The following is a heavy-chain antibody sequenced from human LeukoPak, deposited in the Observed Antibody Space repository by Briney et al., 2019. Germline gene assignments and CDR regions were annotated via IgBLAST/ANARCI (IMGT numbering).Heavy chain of an antibody. CDR1: GFTVSSNY. Sequence: PGGSLRLSCAASGFTVSSNYMSWVCQAPGKGLEWVSVIYSGGSTYYADSVKGRFTISRDNSKNTLYLQMNSLRAEDTAVYYCARVRQENPFFDYWGQGTLVTVSS. CDR2: IYSGGST. J-gene: IGHJ4*02. CDR3: ARVRQENPFFDY. V-gene: IGHV3-53*01.